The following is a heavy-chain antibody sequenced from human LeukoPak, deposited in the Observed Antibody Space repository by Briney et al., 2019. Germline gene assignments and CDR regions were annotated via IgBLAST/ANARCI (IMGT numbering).Heavy chain of an antibody. J-gene: IGHJ6*03. CDR1: GFIDSTDY. CDR3: ARGAGYPFYMDV. CDR2: NYVGGRT. V-gene: IGHV3-66*02. Sequence: PGGSLRLSCAGSGFIDSTDYMSWVRQAPGKGLEWVSLNYVGGRTYYADSVKGRFTISRDNSKRTLYLQMNSLRAEDTAVYYCARGAGYPFYMDVWGKGTTVTVSS. D-gene: IGHD5-18*01.